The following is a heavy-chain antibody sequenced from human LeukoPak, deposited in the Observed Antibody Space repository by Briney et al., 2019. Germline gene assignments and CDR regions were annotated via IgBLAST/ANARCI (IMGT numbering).Heavy chain of an antibody. D-gene: IGHD3-22*01. Sequence: SETLSLTCTVSGGSISSGNYYWSWIRQPAGKGLEWIGLIYTSGSTKYNPSLKSRVTISVDTSKNQFSLKLSSVTAADTAVYFCARGPYSYDSSGAFDIWGQGTMVTVSS. J-gene: IGHJ3*02. CDR1: GGSISSGNYY. V-gene: IGHV4-61*02. CDR3: ARGPYSYDSSGAFDI. CDR2: IYTSGST.